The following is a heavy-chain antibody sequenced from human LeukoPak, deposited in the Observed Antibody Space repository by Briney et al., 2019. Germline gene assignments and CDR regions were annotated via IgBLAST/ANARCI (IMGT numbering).Heavy chain of an antibody. Sequence: ASVKVSCKASGYTFTSYDINWVRQAPGQGLEWMGWISAYNGNTNYAQKFQGRVTMTTDTSTTTAYMELRSLTSDDTAIYYCAGWARDYGDPFDFWGQGTMVTVSS. CDR3: AGWARDYGDPFDF. CDR1: GYTFTSYD. D-gene: IGHD4/OR15-4a*01. J-gene: IGHJ3*01. CDR2: ISAYNGNT. V-gene: IGHV1-18*01.